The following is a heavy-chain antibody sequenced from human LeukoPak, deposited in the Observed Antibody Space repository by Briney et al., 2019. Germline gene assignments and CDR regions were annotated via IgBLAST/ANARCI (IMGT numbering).Heavy chain of an antibody. CDR2: INHSGST. D-gene: IGHD3-9*01. CDR3: ARTYYDILTGHPAFDY. V-gene: IGHV4-34*01. CDR1: GGSFSGYY. Sequence: KPSETLSLTCAVYGGSFSGYYWSWIRQPPGKGLEWIGEINHSGSTNYNPSLKSRVTISEDTSKNQFSLKLSSVTAADTAVYYCARTYYDILTGHPAFDYWGQGTLVTVSS. J-gene: IGHJ4*02.